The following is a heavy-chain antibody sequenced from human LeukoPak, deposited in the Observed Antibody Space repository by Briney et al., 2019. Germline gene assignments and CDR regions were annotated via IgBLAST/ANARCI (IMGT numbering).Heavy chain of an antibody. CDR3: AREHRERIQLWSFVY. D-gene: IGHD5-18*01. CDR2: IYYSGST. Sequence: SETLSLTCTVSGGSISSSSYYWGWIRQPPGKGLEWIGSIYYSGSTYYNPSLKSRVTISVDTSKNRFSLKLSSVTAADTAVYYCAREHRERIQLWSFVYWGQGTLVTVSS. J-gene: IGHJ4*02. CDR1: GGSISSSSYY. V-gene: IGHV4-39*02.